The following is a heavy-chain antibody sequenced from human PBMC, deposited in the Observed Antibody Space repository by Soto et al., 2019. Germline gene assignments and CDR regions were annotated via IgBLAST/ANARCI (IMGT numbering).Heavy chain of an antibody. J-gene: IGHJ4*02. CDR2: TNPNSGGS. CDR3: ARGEGSRWEFYYFDY. CDR1: GGTFSSYA. D-gene: IGHD6-13*01. V-gene: IGHV1-2*02. Sequence: ASVKVSCKASGGTFSSYAISWVRQAPGQGLEWMGGTNPNSGGSNYIQKFQGRVTMTRDTSISTAYMELSRLRSDDTAVYYCARGEGSRWEFYYFDYWGQGPLVTVSS.